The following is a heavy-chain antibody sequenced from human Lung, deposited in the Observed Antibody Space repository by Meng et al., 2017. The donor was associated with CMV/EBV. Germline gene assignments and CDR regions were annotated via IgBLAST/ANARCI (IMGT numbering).Heavy chain of an antibody. J-gene: IGHJ4*02. Sequence: GGSLRPXXAAAGFTFSTYSMTWVRQAPGKGLEWISYISSGSSTIYSADPVKGRSSISRDNAEKTQYLNVNNLRGEDTAVYYCAKGGGAGRSASDYWGQGTXVTGSS. D-gene: IGHD3-16*01. CDR1: GFTFSTYS. V-gene: IGHV3-48*04. CDR2: ISSGSSTI. CDR3: AKGGGAGRSASDY.